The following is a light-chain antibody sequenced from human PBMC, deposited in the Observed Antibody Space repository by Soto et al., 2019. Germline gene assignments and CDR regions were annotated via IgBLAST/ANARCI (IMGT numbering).Light chain of an antibody. J-gene: IGKJ2*01. CDR2: GAS. Sequence: EIVMTQSPATLSVSPGERATLSCRASQSVSSNLAWYQQKPGQAPRLLIYGASTRATGIPARFSGSGSGTEFTLTISSLQSEDFAVYYCQQYNNWPGPFGQGTKLEIK. CDR1: QSVSSN. V-gene: IGKV3-15*01. CDR3: QQYNNWPGP.